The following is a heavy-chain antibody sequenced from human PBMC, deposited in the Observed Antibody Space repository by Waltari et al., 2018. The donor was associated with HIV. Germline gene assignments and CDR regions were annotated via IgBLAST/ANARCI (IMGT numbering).Heavy chain of an antibody. CDR1: GFTFSSHR. D-gene: IGHD3-16*01. Sequence: EVQLVESGGGLVKHGGSMRLSCASSGFTFSSHRMNWVRQAPGKGLEWVSSISSSSSYIYYADSVKGRFTISRDNAKNSLYLQMNSLRAEDTAVYYCARSRRLGFDIWGQGTMVTVSS. V-gene: IGHV3-21*01. CDR2: ISSSSSYI. CDR3: ARSRRLGFDI. J-gene: IGHJ3*02.